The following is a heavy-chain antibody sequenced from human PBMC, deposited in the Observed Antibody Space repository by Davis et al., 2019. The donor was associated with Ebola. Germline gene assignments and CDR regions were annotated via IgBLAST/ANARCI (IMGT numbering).Heavy chain of an antibody. D-gene: IGHD6-6*01. J-gene: IGHJ4*02. V-gene: IGHV4-34*01. CDR1: GGSFSGYY. Sequence: SETLSLTCAVYGGSFSGYYWSWIRQPPGKGLEWIGEINHSGSTNYNPSLKSRVTISVDTSKNQFSLKLSSVTAADTAVYYCARHYRFLSSSSGFDYWGQGTLVTVSS. CDR2: INHSGST. CDR3: ARHYRFLSSSSGFDY.